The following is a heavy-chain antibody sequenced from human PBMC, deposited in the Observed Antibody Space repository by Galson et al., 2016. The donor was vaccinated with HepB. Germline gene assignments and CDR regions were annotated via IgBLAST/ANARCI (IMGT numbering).Heavy chain of an antibody. CDR3: ARFGADWNYVFDS. CDR1: GFTFSSHN. D-gene: IGHD1-7*01. Sequence: SLRLSCAASGFTFSSHNLNWVRQAPGKGLEWVSYISASGGVHYADSVKGRFTMSRENANYSVYLQMKSLRAEDTAVYYCARFGADWNYVFDSWGQGTRVTVSS. J-gene: IGHJ4*02. V-gene: IGHV3-48*01. CDR2: ISASGGV.